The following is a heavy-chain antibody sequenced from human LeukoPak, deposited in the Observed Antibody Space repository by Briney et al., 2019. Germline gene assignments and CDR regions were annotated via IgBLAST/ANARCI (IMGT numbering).Heavy chain of an antibody. Sequence: PGESLRISCKGSGYSFTSYWISWVRQMPGKGLEWMGRIDPSDSYTNYSPSFQGHVTISADKSISTAYLQWSSLKASDTGMYYCACYSAVLNWFDPWGQGTLVTVSS. CDR2: IDPSDSYT. V-gene: IGHV5-10-1*01. CDR1: GYSFTSYW. D-gene: IGHD2-15*01. J-gene: IGHJ5*02. CDR3: ACYSAVLNWFDP.